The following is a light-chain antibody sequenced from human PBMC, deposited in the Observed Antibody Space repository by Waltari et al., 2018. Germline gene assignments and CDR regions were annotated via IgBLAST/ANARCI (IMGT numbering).Light chain of an antibody. J-gene: IGKJ2*01. CDR2: GAS. CDR1: QSISKY. CDR3: QQSYTTPYT. V-gene: IGKV1-39*01. Sequence: DIQMTQSPSSLSASVGDRVTITCRASQSISKYLNWYKQKPGKAPKLLIYGASSLQSGVPPRFSGSGSGTEFTLTISSLQPEDFATYSCQQSYTTPYTFGQGTKLAI.